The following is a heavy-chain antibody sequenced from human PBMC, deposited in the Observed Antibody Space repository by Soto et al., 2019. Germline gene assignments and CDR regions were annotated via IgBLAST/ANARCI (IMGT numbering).Heavy chain of an antibody. D-gene: IGHD6-13*01. J-gene: IGHJ6*02. V-gene: IGHV4-34*01. Sequence: SETLSLTCAVYGGSFSGYYWSWIRQPPGKGLEWIGEINHSGSTNYNPSLKSRVTISVDTSKNQFSLKLSSVTAADTAVYYCARKVIPWYSSSWSYYYYYGMDVWGHGTTVTVSS. CDR2: INHSGST. CDR3: ARKVIPWYSSSWSYYYYYGMDV. CDR1: GGSFSGYY.